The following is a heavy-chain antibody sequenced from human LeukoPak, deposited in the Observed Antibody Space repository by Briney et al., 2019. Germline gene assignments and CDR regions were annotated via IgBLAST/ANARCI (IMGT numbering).Heavy chain of an antibody. D-gene: IGHD6-19*01. CDR1: GFTFSSYS. V-gene: IGHV3-21*01. CDR2: ISSSSSYI. J-gene: IGHJ4*02. Sequence: GGSLRLSCAASGFTFSSYSMNWVRQAPGKGLDWVSSISSSSSYIYYADSVKGRFTISRDNAKNSLYLQMNSLRAEDTAVYYCARSIAVARFDYWGQGTLVTVSS. CDR3: ARSIAVARFDY.